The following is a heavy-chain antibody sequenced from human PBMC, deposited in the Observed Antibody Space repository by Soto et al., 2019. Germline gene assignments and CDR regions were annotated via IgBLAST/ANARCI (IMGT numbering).Heavy chain of an antibody. Sequence: QITLKESGPTLGKPTQTLTLTCTFSGFSLSTSGVGVGWIRQPPGKALEWLALIYWDDDKRYSPSLKSRLTIPKDTSKNQGVITMTNMDPVDTATYYWAHRPLLLFGGGFDYWGQGTLVTVSS. CDR3: AHRPLLLFGGGFDY. J-gene: IGHJ4*02. CDR1: GFSLSTSGVG. V-gene: IGHV2-5*02. D-gene: IGHD3-10*01. CDR2: IYWDDDK.